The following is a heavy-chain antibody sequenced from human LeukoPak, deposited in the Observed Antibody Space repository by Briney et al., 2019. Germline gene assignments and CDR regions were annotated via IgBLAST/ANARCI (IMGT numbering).Heavy chain of an antibody. D-gene: IGHD3-3*01. CDR1: GGSFSGYY. Sequence: SETLSLTCAVYGGSFSGYYWSWIRQPPGKGLEWIGEINHSGSTNYNLSLKSRVTISVDTSKNQFSLKLSSVTAADTAVYYCARGGDFWSGYYNDYWGQGTLVTVSS. J-gene: IGHJ4*02. CDR3: ARGGDFWSGYYNDY. CDR2: INHSGST. V-gene: IGHV4-34*01.